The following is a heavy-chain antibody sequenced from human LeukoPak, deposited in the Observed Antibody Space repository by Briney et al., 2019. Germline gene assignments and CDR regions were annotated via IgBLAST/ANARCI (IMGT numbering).Heavy chain of an antibody. Sequence: GGSLRLSCATSGFTFSNYGMHWVRQAPGKGLEWVAVISYDGSNNYYADSVKGRFTISRDNSKNTLYLQMNSLRPEDAAVYYCANLPLWGQGTLVTVSS. CDR2: ISYDGSNN. CDR1: GFTFSNYG. J-gene: IGHJ4*02. CDR3: ANLPL. V-gene: IGHV3-30*18.